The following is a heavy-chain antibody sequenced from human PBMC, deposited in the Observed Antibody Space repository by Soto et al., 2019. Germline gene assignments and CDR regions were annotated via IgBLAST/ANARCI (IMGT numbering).Heavy chain of an antibody. CDR3: AKDLGSSPPGDF. Sequence: PGGSLRLSCAASGFTFTSYAMGWVRQAPGKGLEWVASISLSGTNTYYPDSVRGRFTISRDISKNTLYLQMNSLRDEDTALYYCAKDLGSSPPGDFWGQGTLVTVS. CDR1: GFTFTSYA. J-gene: IGHJ4*02. D-gene: IGHD6-6*01. V-gene: IGHV3-23*01. CDR2: ISLSGTNT.